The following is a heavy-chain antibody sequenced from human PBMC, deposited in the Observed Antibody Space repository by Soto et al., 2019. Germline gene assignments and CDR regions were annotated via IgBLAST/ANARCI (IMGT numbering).Heavy chain of an antibody. V-gene: IGHV4-30-2*01. CDR1: GDSYSISTYS. J-gene: IGHJ5*02. D-gene: IGHD6-19*01. Sequence: SETLSLTCNMSGDSYSISTYSWSWIRQPPWKALQWIGFIYQSGVTSYNPSLASRVSISLDRSNNQCSLKLKSVTAADTAVYFCAGMPYTSGLRFDPWGPGXLVTVYS. CDR3: AGMPYTSGLRFDP. CDR2: IYQSGVT.